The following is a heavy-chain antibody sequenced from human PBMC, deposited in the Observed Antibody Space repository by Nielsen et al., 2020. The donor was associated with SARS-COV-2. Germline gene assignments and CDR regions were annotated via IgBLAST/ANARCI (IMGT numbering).Heavy chain of an antibody. CDR3: AKDPNDSTGYYIFES. Sequence: GGSLRLSCAASGFTFSSYAMHRVRQAPGKGLEWVSYISTRSSSTYYADFVKGRFTISRDNAKDSLYLQMNSLRAEDAAVYYCAKDPNDSTGYYIFESWGQGTLVTVS. CDR1: GFTFSSYA. CDR2: ISTRSSST. D-gene: IGHD3-22*01. J-gene: IGHJ4*02. V-gene: IGHV3-48*01.